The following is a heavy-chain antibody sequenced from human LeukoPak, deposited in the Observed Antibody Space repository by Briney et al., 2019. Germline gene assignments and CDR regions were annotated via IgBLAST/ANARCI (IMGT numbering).Heavy chain of an antibody. Sequence: SETLSLTCTVSGGSISSYYWSWIRQPPGKGLEWIGYIYYSGSTNYNPSLKSRVTISVDTSKNQFSLKLSSVTAADTAVYYCARGGKYYYDSSGYHPPYFDYWGQGTLVTVSS. V-gene: IGHV4-59*12. D-gene: IGHD3-22*01. J-gene: IGHJ4*02. CDR3: ARGGKYYYDSSGYHPPYFDY. CDR2: IYYSGST. CDR1: GGSISSYY.